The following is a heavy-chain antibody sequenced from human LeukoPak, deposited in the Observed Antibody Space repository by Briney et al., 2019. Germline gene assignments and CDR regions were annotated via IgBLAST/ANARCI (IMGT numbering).Heavy chain of an antibody. Sequence: GGSLRLSCAASGFTFSSYSMNWVCQAPGKGLEWVSSISSSSSYIYYADSVKGRFTISRDNAKNSLYLQMNSLRAEDTAVYYCARVESDAFDIWGQGTMVTVSS. V-gene: IGHV3-21*01. CDR2: ISSSSSYI. CDR3: ARVESDAFDI. J-gene: IGHJ3*02. CDR1: GFTFSSYS.